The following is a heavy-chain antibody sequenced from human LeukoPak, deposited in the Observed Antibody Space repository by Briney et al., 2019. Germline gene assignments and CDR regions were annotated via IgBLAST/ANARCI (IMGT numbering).Heavy chain of an antibody. J-gene: IGHJ4*02. D-gene: IGHD3-9*01. Sequence: LRLSCAASGFTFSSYAMSWIRQHPGKGLEWIGYIYYSGSTYYNPSLKSRVTISVDTSKNQFSLKLSSVTAADTAVYYCARELAARYFDWYLDYWGQGTLVTVSS. CDR2: IYYSGST. CDR3: ARELAARYFDWYLDY. CDR1: GFTFSSYA. V-gene: IGHV4-31*02.